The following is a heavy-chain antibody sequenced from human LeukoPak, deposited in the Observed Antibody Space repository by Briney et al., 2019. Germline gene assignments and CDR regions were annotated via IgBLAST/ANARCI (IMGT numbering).Heavy chain of an antibody. V-gene: IGHV3-30*18. Sequence: GGSLRLSCAASGFTFSSYGMHWVRQAPGKGLEWVAVISYEGSNKYYADSVKCRFTISRDNSKNTLYLQMNSLRAEDTAVYYCAKELSKTGGNTWGQGTLVTVSS. D-gene: IGHD4-23*01. CDR3: AKELSKTGGNT. CDR2: ISYEGSNK. J-gene: IGHJ5*02. CDR1: GFTFSSYG.